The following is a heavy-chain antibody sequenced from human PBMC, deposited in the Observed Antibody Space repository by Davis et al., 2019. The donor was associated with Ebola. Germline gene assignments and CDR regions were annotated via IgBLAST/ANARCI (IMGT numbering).Heavy chain of an antibody. V-gene: IGHV3-23*01. Sequence: PGGSLRPSFSAPGFPFTSYAMVWVPQAPGKRLEWVSAICGSGGSTYYADSVKGRFTISRDNSKNTLYLQMNSLRAEDTAVYYCAKDLHIVVVPAAPTGNYFDYWGQGTLVTVSS. CDR1: GFPFTSYA. D-gene: IGHD2-2*01. CDR2: ICGSGGST. J-gene: IGHJ4*02. CDR3: AKDLHIVVVPAAPTGNYFDY.